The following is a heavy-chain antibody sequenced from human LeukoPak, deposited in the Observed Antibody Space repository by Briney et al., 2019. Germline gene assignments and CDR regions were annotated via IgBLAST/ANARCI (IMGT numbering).Heavy chain of an antibody. D-gene: IGHD3-16*01. J-gene: IGHJ4*02. CDR3: ARGPGVLFFDY. V-gene: IGHV3-66*01. CDR2: IYCCDTT. Sequence: SGGSLRLSCAASGLTVSSNYMSWVRQAPGKGLEWVSIIYCCDTTYSVDSVKGRFTFSRDNSKNTLYLRVNTLRAEDTAVYYCARGPGVLFFDYWGQGTLVTVSS. CDR1: GLTVSSNY.